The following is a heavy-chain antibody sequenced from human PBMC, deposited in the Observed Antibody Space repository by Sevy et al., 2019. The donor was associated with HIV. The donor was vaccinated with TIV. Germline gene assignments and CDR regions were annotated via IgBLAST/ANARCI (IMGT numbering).Heavy chain of an antibody. D-gene: IGHD6-13*01. Sequence: SETLSLTCAVYGGSFSGYYWSWIRQPPGKGLEWIGEINHSGSTNYNPSLKSRVTISVDTSKNQFSLKLSSVTAADTAVYYCASRTGRRGTIAAAGTCYFDYWGQGTLVTVSS. J-gene: IGHJ4*02. V-gene: IGHV4-34*01. CDR3: ASRTGRRGTIAAAGTCYFDY. CDR2: INHSGST. CDR1: GGSFSGYY.